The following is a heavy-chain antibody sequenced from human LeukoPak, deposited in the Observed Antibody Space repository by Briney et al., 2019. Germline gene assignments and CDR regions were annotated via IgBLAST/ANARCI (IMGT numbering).Heavy chain of an antibody. Sequence: SETLSLTCAVSGGSIGGSVWWSWVRQPPGKGLECIGEIYHRGNINYNPSLKSRVTISLDKSQNHFSLNLNSVTAADTAVYYCASVLGGSFDYWGQGTLVTVSS. CDR3: ASVLGGSFDY. D-gene: IGHD3-10*01. CDR1: GGSIGGSVW. V-gene: IGHV4-4*02. J-gene: IGHJ4*02. CDR2: IYHRGNI.